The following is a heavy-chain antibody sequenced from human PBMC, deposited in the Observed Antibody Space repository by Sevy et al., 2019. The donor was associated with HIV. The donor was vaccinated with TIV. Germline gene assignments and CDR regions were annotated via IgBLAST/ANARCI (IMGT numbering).Heavy chain of an antibody. CDR3: TTRGSILQN. CDR1: GFTFSNVW. D-gene: IGHD2-21*01. J-gene: IGHJ4*02. CDR2: IKSETEGGTT. V-gene: IGHV3-15*01. Sequence: GGSLRLSCAASGFTFSNVWMSWVRQAPGKGLEWVGHIKSETEGGTTDYGAPVKGRFSISRDDSKTTLSLQMNSLKTEDTAVYYCTTRGSILQNRGQGVLVTVSS.